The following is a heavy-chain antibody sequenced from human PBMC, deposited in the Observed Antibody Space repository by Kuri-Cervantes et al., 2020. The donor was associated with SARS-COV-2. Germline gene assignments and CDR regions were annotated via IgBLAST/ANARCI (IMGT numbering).Heavy chain of an antibody. CDR1: GFTFSSYS. CDR2: ISSSSSYI. D-gene: IGHD1-26*01. J-gene: IGHJ5*02. V-gene: IGHV3-21*01. CDR3: ARVYSGSYYNWFDP. Sequence: GGSLRLSCAASGFTFSSYSMNWVRQVPGKGLEWVSSISSSSSYIYYADSVKGRFTISRDNAKNSLYLQMNSLRAEDTAVYYCARVYSGSYYNWFDPWGQGTLVTVSS.